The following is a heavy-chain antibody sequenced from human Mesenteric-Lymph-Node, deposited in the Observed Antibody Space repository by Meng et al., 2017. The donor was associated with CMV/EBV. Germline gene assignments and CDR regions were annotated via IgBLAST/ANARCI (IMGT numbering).Heavy chain of an antibody. CDR3: ARALGTIFGVVITYYFDY. J-gene: IGHJ4*02. CDR1: GFTVSSNY. Sequence: ESLKISCAASGFTVSSNYMSWVRQAPGKGLEWVSVIYSGGSTYYADSVKGRFTISRDNAKNSLYLQMNSLRAEDTAVYYCARALGTIFGVVITYYFDYWGQGTLVTVSS. V-gene: IGHV3-53*01. CDR2: IYSGGST. D-gene: IGHD3-3*01.